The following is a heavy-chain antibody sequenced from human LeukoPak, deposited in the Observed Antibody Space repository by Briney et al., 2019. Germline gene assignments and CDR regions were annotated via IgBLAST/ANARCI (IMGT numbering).Heavy chain of an antibody. J-gene: IGHJ4*02. CDR1: GFTFGDYG. V-gene: IGHV3-49*04. CDR2: IRKKVYGGTA. Sequence: GGSLRLSCTGSGFTFGDYGMSWVRQAPGKGLEWIGFIRKKVYGGTAEYAASVKGRFIISRDDSKSTAYLQMNSLRTEDTAVYYCTREGDWGQGTLVTVSS. CDR3: TREGD.